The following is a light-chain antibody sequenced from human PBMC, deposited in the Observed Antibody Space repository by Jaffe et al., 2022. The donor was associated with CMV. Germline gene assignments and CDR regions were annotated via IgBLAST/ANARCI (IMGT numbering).Light chain of an antibody. Sequence: EIMMTQSPATLSVSPGERVTLSCRASQSVSSSLGWYQQKPGQAPRLLIYGASTRAIGIPARFSGSGSGTEFTLTINSLQSEDFAVYYCQQYYDWPPITFGGGTRVEIK. CDR1: QSVSSS. CDR3: QQYYDWPPIT. J-gene: IGKJ4*01. CDR2: GAS. V-gene: IGKV3-15*01.